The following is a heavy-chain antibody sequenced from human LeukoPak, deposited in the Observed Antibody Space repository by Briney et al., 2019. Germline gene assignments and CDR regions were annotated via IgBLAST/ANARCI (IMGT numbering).Heavy chain of an antibody. CDR1: GYTLTELS. J-gene: IGHJ5*02. Sequence: APVKVSCKVSGYTLTELSMHCVRQAPAAGLEGRGGFDPEDGETIYAQKSQGRVTMTEDTSTDTASMELSSLRSADTAVYYCATTPAAPWSSNCFDPGGQGTLVTVSS. V-gene: IGHV1-24*01. CDR3: ATTPAAPWSSNCFDP. CDR2: FDPEDGET. D-gene: IGHD2-2*01.